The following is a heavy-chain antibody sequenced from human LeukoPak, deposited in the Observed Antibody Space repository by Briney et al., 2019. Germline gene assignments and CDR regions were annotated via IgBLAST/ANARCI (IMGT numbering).Heavy chain of an antibody. Sequence: PSETLSLTCTVSGGSISCYYWTWIRQPAGKGLEWIGRIYTTGSTNYNPSLNSRVTMSVDTSKNQFSLKLSSVTAADTAVYYCARQLAVAGKAGFDYWGQGTLVTVSS. J-gene: IGHJ4*02. D-gene: IGHD6-19*01. V-gene: IGHV4-4*07. CDR3: ARQLAVAGKAGFDY. CDR1: GGSISCYY. CDR2: IYTTGST.